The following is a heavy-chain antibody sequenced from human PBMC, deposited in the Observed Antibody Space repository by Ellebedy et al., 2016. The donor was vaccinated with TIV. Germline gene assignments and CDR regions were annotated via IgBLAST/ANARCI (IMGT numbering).Heavy chain of an antibody. D-gene: IGHD4-17*01. Sequence: SETLSLTXAVYGGSFSGYYWSWIRQPPGKGLEWIGEINHSGSTNYNPSLKSRVTISVDTSKNQFSLKLSSVTAADTAVYYCARWRRAVTTNAFDIWGQGTMVTVSS. V-gene: IGHV4-34*01. CDR1: GGSFSGYY. CDR3: ARWRRAVTTNAFDI. CDR2: INHSGST. J-gene: IGHJ3*02.